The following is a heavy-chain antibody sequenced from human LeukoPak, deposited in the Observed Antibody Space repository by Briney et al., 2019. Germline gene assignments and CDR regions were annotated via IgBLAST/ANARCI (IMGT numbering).Heavy chain of an antibody. J-gene: IGHJ3*02. Sequence: SVKVSSKASGGTFSSYAISWVRQAPGQGLEWMGGIIPIFGTANYAQKFQGRVTITADESTSTAYMELSSLRSEDTAVYYCASFIVVVPAAIRGAFDIWGQGTMVTVSS. CDR3: ASFIVVVPAAIRGAFDI. CDR1: GGTFSSYA. D-gene: IGHD2-2*02. V-gene: IGHV1-69*01. CDR2: IIPIFGTA.